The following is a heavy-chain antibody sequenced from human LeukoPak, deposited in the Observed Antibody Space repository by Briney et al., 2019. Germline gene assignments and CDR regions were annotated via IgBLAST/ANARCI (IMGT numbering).Heavy chain of an antibody. CDR3: ARIPYSSGWYGAGGVHYYFDY. Sequence: SETLSLTCTVSGGSISSYYWSWIRQPPGKGLEWIGCIYYSGSTNYNPSLKSRVTISVDTSKNQFSLKPSSVTAADTAVYYCARIPYSSGWYGAGGVHYYFDYWGQGTLVTVSS. V-gene: IGHV4-59*01. CDR2: IYYSGST. J-gene: IGHJ4*02. CDR1: GGSISSYY. D-gene: IGHD6-19*01.